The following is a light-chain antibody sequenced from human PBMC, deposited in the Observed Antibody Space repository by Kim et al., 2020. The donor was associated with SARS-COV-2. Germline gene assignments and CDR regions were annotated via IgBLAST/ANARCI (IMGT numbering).Light chain of an antibody. V-gene: IGLV3-1*01. CDR1: SLGRKY. J-gene: IGLJ2*01. CDR3: QAWDNSVV. CDR2: QDT. Sequence: SYELTQPPSVSVSPGQTAVITCSGHSLGRKYVYWYQQKPGQSPLLVMSQDTKRPSGIPERFSGSTSGSTATLTISGTQAVDEADYYCQAWDNSVVFGGGT.